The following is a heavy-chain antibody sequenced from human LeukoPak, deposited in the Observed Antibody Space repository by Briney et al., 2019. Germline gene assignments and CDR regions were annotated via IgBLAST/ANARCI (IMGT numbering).Heavy chain of an antibody. Sequence: SVKVSCKASGGTFSSYAISWVRQAPGQGLEWMGRIIPTFGTANYAQKFQGRVTITTDESTSTAYMELSSLRSDDTAVYYCASSSLDTAMVIDDWGQGTLVTVSS. CDR2: IIPTFGTA. D-gene: IGHD5-18*01. J-gene: IGHJ4*02. CDR1: GGTFSSYA. V-gene: IGHV1-69*05. CDR3: ASSSLDTAMVIDD.